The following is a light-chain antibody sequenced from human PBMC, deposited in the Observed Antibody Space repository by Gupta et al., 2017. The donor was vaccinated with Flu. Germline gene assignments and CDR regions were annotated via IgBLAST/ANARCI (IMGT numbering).Light chain of an antibody. CDR3: NSYTGTNNFWV. CDR2: EVS. Sequence: QSALTQPPSASGSPGQSVTISCTGTSSDVGTYNYVSWYQQHPGKAPKLMIYEVSKRPSGVPDRFSGSKSGNTASLTVSGLQAEDEADYYCNSYTGTNNFWVFGGGTKLTV. V-gene: IGLV2-8*01. J-gene: IGLJ3*02. CDR1: SSDVGTYNY.